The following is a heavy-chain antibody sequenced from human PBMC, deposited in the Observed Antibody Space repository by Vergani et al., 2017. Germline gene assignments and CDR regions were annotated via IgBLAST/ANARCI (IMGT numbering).Heavy chain of an antibody. V-gene: IGHV4-34*01. Sequence: QVQLQQWGAGLLKPSETLSLTCAVYGGSFSGYYWSWIRQPPGQGLEWNGQINHSGSTNYNPSLKSRLTISVDTSKTQFSLKLSPVTAADTAVYYCARGSITMVRGVSGYNWFDPWGQGTLVTVSS. CDR3: ARGSITMVRGVSGYNWFDP. CDR1: GGSFSGYY. D-gene: IGHD3-10*01. J-gene: IGHJ5*02. CDR2: INHSGST.